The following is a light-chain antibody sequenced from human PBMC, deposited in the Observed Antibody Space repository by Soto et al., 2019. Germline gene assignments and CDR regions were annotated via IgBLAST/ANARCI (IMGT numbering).Light chain of an antibody. CDR1: QSISSW. CDR3: QQYNSYPIT. CDR2: DAS. J-gene: IGKJ5*01. Sequence: DIQMTQSPSTLSGSVGDRVTITCRASQSISSWLAWYQQKPGKAPKLLIYDASSLESGVPSRFSGSGSGTEFTLTISSLQPDDFATYYCQQYNSYPITFGQGTLLEIK. V-gene: IGKV1-5*01.